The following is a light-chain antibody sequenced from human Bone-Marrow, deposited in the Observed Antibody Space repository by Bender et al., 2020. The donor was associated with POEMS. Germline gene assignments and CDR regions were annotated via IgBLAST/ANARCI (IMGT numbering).Light chain of an antibody. V-gene: IGLV2-14*03. CDR2: DVS. Sequence: QSALTQPASVSGSPGQSITISCTGTNTDFGTYYDDVSWYQQHPGKAPKLMIYDVSDRPSGVSNRFSGSKSGDTASLTISGLQAEDEAYYYCSTYTSSSTWVFGGGTKLTVL. CDR1: NTDFGTYYDD. CDR3: STYTSSSTWV. J-gene: IGLJ3*02.